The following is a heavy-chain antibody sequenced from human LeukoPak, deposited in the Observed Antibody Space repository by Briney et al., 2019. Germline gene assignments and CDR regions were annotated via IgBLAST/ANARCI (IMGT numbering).Heavy chain of an antibody. CDR3: AKDRIAVADDFDY. D-gene: IGHD6-19*01. CDR1: GFTFSSYA. CDR2: INGGGGST. Sequence: SLRLSCAASGFTFSSYAMSWVRQAPGKGLEWVSGINGGGGSTYYADSVKGRFTISRDNSKNTLFLQMNSLRAEDTAVYYCAKDRIAVADDFDYWGQGTLVTVSS. J-gene: IGHJ4*02. V-gene: IGHV3-23*01.